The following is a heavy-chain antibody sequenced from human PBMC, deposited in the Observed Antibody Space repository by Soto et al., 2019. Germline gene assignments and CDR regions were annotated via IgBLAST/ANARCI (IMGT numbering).Heavy chain of an antibody. J-gene: IGHJ4*02. CDR3: ARGDTRLEELSHND. CDR1: GGSVTSGGHS. Sequence: PSEPLSLTCVVSGGSVTSGGHSWSWIRQAPGKGLEWVGSVYQTKFAYYNPSLRSRVAISLDRSNNQVSLRMTSVTAADTAMYYCARGDTRLEELSHNDWGQGKLVTVAS. CDR2: VYQTKFA. V-gene: IGHV4-30-2*01. D-gene: IGHD3-16*02.